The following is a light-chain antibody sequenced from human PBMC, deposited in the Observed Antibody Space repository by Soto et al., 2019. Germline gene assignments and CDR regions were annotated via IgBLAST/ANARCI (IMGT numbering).Light chain of an antibody. J-gene: IGLJ1*01. CDR1: SSDVGGYNY. Sequence: QSALTQPASVSGSPGQSITISCTGTSSDVGGYNYVSWYQQHPGKAPKLMIYDVSNRPSGVSNRFSGSKSGTTAYLTISGLQAEEEADYYCSSYTSSSTNVFGTGTKLTVL. V-gene: IGLV2-14*01. CDR3: SSYTSSSTNV. CDR2: DVS.